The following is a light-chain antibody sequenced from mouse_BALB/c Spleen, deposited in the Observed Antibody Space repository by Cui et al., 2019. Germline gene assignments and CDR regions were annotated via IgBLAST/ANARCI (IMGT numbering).Light chain of an antibody. V-gene: IGKV4-55*01. J-gene: IGKJ1*01. CDR2: DTS. CDR3: QQWSSYPRT. Sequence: QIVLTQSPAIMSASPGEKVTMTCSASSSVSYMYWHQQKPGSSPRLLIYDTSNLVSGVPVRFSGSGSGTSYSLTISRMEAEDAATYYCQQWSSYPRTFGGGTKLEIK. CDR1: SSVSY.